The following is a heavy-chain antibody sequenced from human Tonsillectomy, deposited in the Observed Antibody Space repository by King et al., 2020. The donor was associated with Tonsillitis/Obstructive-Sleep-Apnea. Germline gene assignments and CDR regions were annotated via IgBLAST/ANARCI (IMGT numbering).Heavy chain of an antibody. CDR2: ISGVGDST. V-gene: IGHV3-23*04. CDR1: VFNFRSSD. CDR3: AKVPY. Sequence: VQLVDSGGDLVQPWGSLRLSCAVSVFNFRSSDMSWVRQAPGRGRECVSAISGVGDSTYFSESVNGRFTISRVISKNTLYLQMNSLRAEDTAVYYCAKVPYWGQGTLVTVSS. J-gene: IGHJ4*02.